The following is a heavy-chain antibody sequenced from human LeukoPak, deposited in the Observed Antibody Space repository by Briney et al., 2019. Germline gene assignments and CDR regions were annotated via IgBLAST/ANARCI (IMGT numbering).Heavy chain of an antibody. CDR3: ARAPLYSSGWTNYFDY. J-gene: IGHJ4*02. CDR2: IIPIFGTA. V-gene: IGHV1-69*06. Sequence: SVTVSCKASGGTFSSYAISWVRQAPGQGLEWMGGIIPIFGTANYAQKFQGRVTITADKSTSTAYMELRSLRSEDTAVYYCARAPLYSSGWTNYFDYWGQGTLVTVSS. D-gene: IGHD6-19*01. CDR1: GGTFSSYA.